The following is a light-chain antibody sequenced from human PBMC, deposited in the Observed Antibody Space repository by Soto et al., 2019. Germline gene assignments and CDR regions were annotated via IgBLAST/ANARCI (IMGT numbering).Light chain of an antibody. J-gene: IGKJ4*01. CDR2: WAS. CDR1: QSVLYSSNNKNY. Sequence: DIVMSQSPDSMAVSLGERATINCKSSQSVLYSSNNKNYLAWYQQKPGQPPKLXIYWASTRESGVPDRFSGSGSGTDFTLTISSRQDEDVAGYYCQQYYRTPLTFGGGTKVDIK. V-gene: IGKV4-1*01. CDR3: QQYYRTPLT.